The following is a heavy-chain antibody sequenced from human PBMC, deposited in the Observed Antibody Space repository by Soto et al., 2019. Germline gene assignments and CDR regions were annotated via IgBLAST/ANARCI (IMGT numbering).Heavy chain of an antibody. CDR2: IYYSGST. J-gene: IGHJ4*02. V-gene: IGHV4-59*08. CDR1: GGSISSYF. Sequence: PSETLSITCTVSGGSISSYFWSWIRQPPGKGLEWIGYIYYSGSTNYNPSLKSRVTISVDTSKNQFSPKLSSVTAADTAVYYCARRWGDYFDYWGQGTLVTVSS. D-gene: IGHD3-16*01. CDR3: ARRWGDYFDY.